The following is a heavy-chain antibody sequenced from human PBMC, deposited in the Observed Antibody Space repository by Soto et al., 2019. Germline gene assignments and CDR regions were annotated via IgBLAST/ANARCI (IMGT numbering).Heavy chain of an antibody. CDR2: VSWDSRSI. V-gene: IGHV3-9*01. Sequence: EVQLVESGGGLVQPGRSLRLSCAASGFIFDDYAMHWVRQAPGKGLEWVSSVSWDSRSIAYAGSVQGRFTLSRDNAKNSLSLQMNSLTTEDAAFYYCGRGTAVTPLPVFDLWGQGTIVTVSS. J-gene: IGHJ3*01. CDR1: GFIFDDYA. D-gene: IGHD4-17*01. CDR3: GRGTAVTPLPVFDL.